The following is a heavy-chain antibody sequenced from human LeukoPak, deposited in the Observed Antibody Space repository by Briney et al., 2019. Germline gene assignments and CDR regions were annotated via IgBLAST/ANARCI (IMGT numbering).Heavy chain of an antibody. CDR2: TYNSGGT. CDR1: GGSISSYY. Sequence: SQTLSLTCTVAGGSISSYYWSCIRQPPGKGLGWVGTTYNSGGTNYNPSLKSRVTTSVDTSKNQFSLKLASVTAADTAVYYCARYRGNSNGGFDPWGQGTLVTVSS. D-gene: IGHD4-23*01. CDR3: ARYRGNSNGGFDP. J-gene: IGHJ5*02. V-gene: IGHV4-59*01.